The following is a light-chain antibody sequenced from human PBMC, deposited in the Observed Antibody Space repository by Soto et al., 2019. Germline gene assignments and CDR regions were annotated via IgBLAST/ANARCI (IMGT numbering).Light chain of an antibody. CDR2: DAS. J-gene: IGKJ4*01. CDR3: QQRSNWPPVT. Sequence: EIVLTQSPATLSLSPGERATLSCRASQSVSSYLAWYQQKPGQAPRLLIYDASNRATGIPARFSGSGSGTDFTLTSSRLEPEDFASYYCQQRSNWPPVTCGGGTKVEIK. CDR1: QSVSSY. V-gene: IGKV3-11*01.